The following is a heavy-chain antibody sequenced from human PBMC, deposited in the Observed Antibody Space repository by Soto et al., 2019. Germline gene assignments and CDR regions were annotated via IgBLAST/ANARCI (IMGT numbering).Heavy chain of an antibody. CDR3: ARDTRTALDS. D-gene: IGHD1-1*01. Sequence: EVQLVESGGGLVQPGGSLRLSCSASGFTFRAHYMDWIRQAPGKGLEWITRTTNSPNSYTTTYAASVQGRFIVSRDDSQNSLSLQMNSLKIEDTAVYYCARDTRTALDSWGQGTLVSVSS. J-gene: IGHJ4*02. V-gene: IGHV3-72*01. CDR1: GFTFRAHY. CDR2: TTNSPNSYTT.